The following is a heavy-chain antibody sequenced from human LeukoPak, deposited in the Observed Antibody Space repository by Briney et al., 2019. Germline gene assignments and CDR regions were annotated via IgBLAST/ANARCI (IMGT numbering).Heavy chain of an antibody. CDR3: ARDEYSSSYYYYYMDV. J-gene: IGHJ6*03. V-gene: IGHV3-66*01. CDR1: GFTFSSDS. Sequence: GGSLRLSCAASGFTFSSDSMNWVRQAPGKGLEWVSVVYSGGSTYYADSVKGRFTISRDNAKNSLYLQMNSLRAEDTAVYYCARDEYSSSYYYYYMDVWGKGTTVTVSS. CDR2: VYSGGST. D-gene: IGHD6-6*01.